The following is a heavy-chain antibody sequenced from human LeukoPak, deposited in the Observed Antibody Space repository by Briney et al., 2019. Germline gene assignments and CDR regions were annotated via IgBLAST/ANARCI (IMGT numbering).Heavy chain of an antibody. Sequence: PGRSLRLSCAASGFTFSSYGMHWVRQAPGKGLEWVAVISYDGSNKYYADSVKGRFTISRDNSKNTLYLQMNGLRAEDTAVYYCAKASPRISNRYSGSYYFDYWGQGTPVTVSS. J-gene: IGHJ4*02. V-gene: IGHV3-30*18. CDR1: GFTFSSYG. CDR3: AKASPRISNRYSGSYYFDY. CDR2: ISYDGSNK. D-gene: IGHD1-26*01.